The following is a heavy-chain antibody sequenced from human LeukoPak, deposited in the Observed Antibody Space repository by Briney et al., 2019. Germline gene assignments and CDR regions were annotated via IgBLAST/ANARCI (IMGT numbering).Heavy chain of an antibody. CDR1: GGSFSGYY. Sequence: SETLTLTCAVYGGSFSGYYWSWIRQPPGKGLEWIGEINHSGSTNYNPSLKSRVTISVDTSKNQFSLKLSSVTAADTAVYYCARGPRRPAIVRLYYGMDVWGQGTTVTVSS. J-gene: IGHJ6*02. CDR2: INHSGST. CDR3: ARGPRRPAIVRLYYGMDV. V-gene: IGHV4-34*01. D-gene: IGHD1-26*01.